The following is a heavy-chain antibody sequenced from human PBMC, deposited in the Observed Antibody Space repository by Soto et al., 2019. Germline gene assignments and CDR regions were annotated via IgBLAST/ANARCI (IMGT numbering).Heavy chain of an antibody. CDR3: AKDLRPDGRYDLDY. V-gene: IGHV3-23*03. J-gene: IGHJ4*02. D-gene: IGHD2-15*01. Sequence: PGGSLRLSCAAYGFTFRTYAMNWVRQAPGKGLEWVAVIVGDASSIDYADSVKGRFTISRDNSKNIMYLQMTSLKVEDTATYLCAKDLRPDGRYDLDYWGQGTQVTVSS. CDR1: GFTFRTYA. CDR2: IVGDASSI.